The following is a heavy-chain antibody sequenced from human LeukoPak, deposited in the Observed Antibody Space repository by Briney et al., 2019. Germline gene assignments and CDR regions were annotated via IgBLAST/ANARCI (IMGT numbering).Heavy chain of an antibody. CDR2: MSYDGGNK. D-gene: IGHD4-17*01. CDR1: GFILTGYG. V-gene: IGHV3-30*18. J-gene: IGHJ5*02. Sequence: PGGSLRLSCAASGFILTGYGMHWVRQAPGKGLDWVAFMSYDGGNKYYADSVKGRFTISRDNSKNTLYLQMNTLRTEDTAVYYCAKVGRNYGDYNGWFDPWGQGTLVTVSS. CDR3: AKVGRNYGDYNGWFDP.